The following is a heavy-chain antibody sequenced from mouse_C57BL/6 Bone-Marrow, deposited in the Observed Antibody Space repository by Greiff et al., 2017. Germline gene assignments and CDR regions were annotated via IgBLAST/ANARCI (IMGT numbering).Heavy chain of an antibody. Sequence: EVQLQQSGAELVKPGASVKLSCTASGFNIKDYYMHWVKQRTEQGLEWIGRIDPEDGETKYATKFQGKATITADTSSNTAYLQRSSLTSEDTAVYYCARGGMDYWGQGTSVTVSS. CDR1: GFNIKDYY. J-gene: IGHJ4*01. V-gene: IGHV14-2*01. CDR3: ARGGMDY. CDR2: IDPEDGET.